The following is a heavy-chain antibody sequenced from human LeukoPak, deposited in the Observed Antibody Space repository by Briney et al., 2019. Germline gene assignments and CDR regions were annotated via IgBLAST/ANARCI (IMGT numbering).Heavy chain of an antibody. CDR2: IYYSGST. V-gene: IGHV4-59*01. D-gene: IGHD6-19*01. Sequence: SETLSLTCAVYGGSFSGYYWSWIRQPPGKGLEWIGYIYYSGSTNYNPSLKSRVTISVDTSKNQFSLKLSSVTAADTAVYYCARGSSGWYTDAFDIWGQGTMVTVSS. CDR1: GGSFSGYY. J-gene: IGHJ3*02. CDR3: ARGSSGWYTDAFDI.